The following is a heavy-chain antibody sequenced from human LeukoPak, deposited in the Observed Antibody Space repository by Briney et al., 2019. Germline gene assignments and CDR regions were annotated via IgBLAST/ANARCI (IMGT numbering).Heavy chain of an antibody. D-gene: IGHD2-2*02. CDR1: GFTFSSYS. Sequence: PGGSLRLSCAASGFTFSSYSMNWVRQAPGKGLEWASYISSSSTIYYADSVKGRFTISRDNAKNSLYLQMNSLRAEDTAVYYCARDRYCSSTSCYKIDAFDIWGQGTMVTVSS. CDR2: ISSSSTI. J-gene: IGHJ3*02. V-gene: IGHV3-48*01. CDR3: ARDRYCSSTSCYKIDAFDI.